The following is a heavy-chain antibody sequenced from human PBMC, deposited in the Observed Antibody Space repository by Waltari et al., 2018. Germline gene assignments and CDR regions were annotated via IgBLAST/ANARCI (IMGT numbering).Heavy chain of an antibody. CDR3: AKGDWLDF. J-gene: IGHJ4*02. CDR1: GFPFSRYS. D-gene: IGHD3-9*01. CDR2: INDDNYST. Sequence: EARLLESGGRLVEPGKSLSLSCVASGFPFSRYSMTWVRQAPGRGLEWVAVINDDNYSTQYANSVKGRFTISRDNSKNTLYLQLNSVRGDDTALYYCAKGDWLDFWGQGTLVTVSS. V-gene: IGHV3-23*01.